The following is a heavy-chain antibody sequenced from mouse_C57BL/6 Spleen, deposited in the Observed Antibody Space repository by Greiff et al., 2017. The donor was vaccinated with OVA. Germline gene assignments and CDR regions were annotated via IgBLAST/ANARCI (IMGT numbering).Heavy chain of an antibody. CDR3: ARGSSPSYWYSEG. CDR2: ISSGSSTI. Sequence: EVKLQESGGGLVKPGGSLKLSCAASGFTFSDYGMHWVRQAPEKGLEWVAYISSGSSTIYYADTVKGRFTISRDNAKNTLFLQMTSLRSEDTAMYYGARGSSPSYWYSEGWGTETTVTVSS. V-gene: IGHV5-17*01. J-gene: IGHJ1*03. D-gene: IGHD1-1*01. CDR1: GFTFSDYG.